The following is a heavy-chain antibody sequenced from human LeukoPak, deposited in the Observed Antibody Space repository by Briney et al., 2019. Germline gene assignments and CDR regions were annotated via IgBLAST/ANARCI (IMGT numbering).Heavy chain of an antibody. CDR3: ARCPGRRLEWSMYYFDY. J-gene: IGHJ4*02. Sequence: ASVKVSCKASGYTFTSYGISWVRQAPGQGLEWMGWISAYNGNTNYAQKPQGRVTMTTDTSTSTAYMELRSLRSDDTAVYYCARCPGRRLEWSMYYFDYWGQGTLVTVSS. V-gene: IGHV1-18*01. CDR2: ISAYNGNT. D-gene: IGHD3-3*01. CDR1: GYTFTSYG.